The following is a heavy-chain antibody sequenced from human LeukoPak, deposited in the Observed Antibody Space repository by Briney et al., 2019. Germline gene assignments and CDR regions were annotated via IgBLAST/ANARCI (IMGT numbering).Heavy chain of an antibody. CDR3: ARRIQLGWFDP. Sequence: SETLSLTCIVSGGSISSYHWSWIRQPPGKGLEWIGYIYDSGSTNYNPSLKSRVTISVDTSKNQFSLKLSSVTAADTAVYYCARRIQLGWFDPWGQGTLVTVSS. J-gene: IGHJ5*02. V-gene: IGHV4-59*01. CDR1: GGSISSYH. CDR2: IYDSGST. D-gene: IGHD1-1*01.